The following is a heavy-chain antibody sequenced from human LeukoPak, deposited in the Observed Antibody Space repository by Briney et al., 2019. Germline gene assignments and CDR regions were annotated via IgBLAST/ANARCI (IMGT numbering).Heavy chain of an antibody. CDR1: GGSISSYY. J-gene: IGHJ4*02. D-gene: IGHD6-13*01. V-gene: IGHV4-4*07. CDR2: MFTSGST. CDR3: ARGGAAAGTGNFDY. Sequence: SETLSLTCTVSGGSISSYYWSWIRQPAGKGLEWIGRMFTSGSTNYNPSLKSRVTMSVDTSKNQFSLKVSSVTAADTAVYYCARGGAAAGTGNFDYWGQGTLVTVSS.